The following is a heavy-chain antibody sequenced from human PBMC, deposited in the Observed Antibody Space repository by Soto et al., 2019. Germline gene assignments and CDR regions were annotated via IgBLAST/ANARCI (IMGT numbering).Heavy chain of an antibody. V-gene: IGHV1-18*04. J-gene: IGHJ4*02. CDR1: GYTFTSYG. CDR2: ISAYNGNT. Sequence: ASVKVSCKASGYTFTSYGISWVRQAPGQGLEWMGWISAYNGNTNYAQKLQGRVTMTTDTSTSTAYMELRSLRSDDTAVYYCVRDRTPLYCSGGSCYSGRLNPLDYWGQGTLVTVSS. CDR3: VRDRTPLYCSGGSCYSGRLNPLDY. D-gene: IGHD2-15*01.